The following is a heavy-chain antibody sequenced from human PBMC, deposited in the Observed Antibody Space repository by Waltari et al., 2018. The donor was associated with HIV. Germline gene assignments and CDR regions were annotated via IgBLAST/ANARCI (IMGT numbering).Heavy chain of an antibody. CDR1: GFTFDDYA. Sequence: EVHLVESGGGLVQPGRSLRLSCAASGFTFDDYAMHWVRQTPGKGLAWVSGISWNSCSRGYADSVKGRFTISRDNAKNSLFLQMNSLRPEDTAFYYCAKGPTLTSPPTYFNYWGQGTLVTVSS. CDR3: AKGPTLTSPPTYFNY. J-gene: IGHJ4*02. CDR2: ISWNSCSR. V-gene: IGHV3-9*01. D-gene: IGHD2-2*01.